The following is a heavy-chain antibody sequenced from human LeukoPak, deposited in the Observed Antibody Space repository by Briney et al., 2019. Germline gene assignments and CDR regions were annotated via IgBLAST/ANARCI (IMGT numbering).Heavy chain of an antibody. D-gene: IGHD3-22*01. CDR1: GYTCTSYD. CDR3: ARGRRPVVIVVVKPYYIDV. Sequence: GPSVNLSFNSSGYTCTSYDINWVRHPTGQGLEWVGWMNLNSSNTGYAQTFQGSGTMTSNNSISTALMGLSSLRSEDTAVYYCARGRRPVVIVVVKPYYIDVSGEATSVTVSS. V-gene: IGHV1-8*01. J-gene: IGHJ6*03. CDR2: MNLNSSNT.